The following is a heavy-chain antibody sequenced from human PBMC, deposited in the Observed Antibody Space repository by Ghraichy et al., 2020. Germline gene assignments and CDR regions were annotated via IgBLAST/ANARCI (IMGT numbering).Heavy chain of an antibody. CDR3: ARDGGGWAPSSTSLRFDP. V-gene: IGHV6-1*01. D-gene: IGHD3-16*01. J-gene: IGHJ5*02. Sequence: SETLSLTCAISGDSVSSNSAAWNWIRQSPSRGLEWLGRTYYRSKWYNDYAVTVKSRITINPDTSKNQFSLQLNSVTPEDTAVYYCARDGGGWAPSSTSLRFDPWGQGTLVTVSS. CDR1: GDSVSSNSAA. CDR2: TYYRSKWYN.